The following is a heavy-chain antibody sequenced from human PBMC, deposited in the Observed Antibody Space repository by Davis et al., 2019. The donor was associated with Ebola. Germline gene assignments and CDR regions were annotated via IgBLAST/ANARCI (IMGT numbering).Heavy chain of an antibody. D-gene: IGHD3-10*01. CDR2: INPNSGGT. Sequence: ASVKVSCNASGYTFTGYYMHWVRQAPGQGLEWMGWINPNSGGTNYAQKFQGWVTMTRDTSISTAYMELSRLRSEDTAVYYCAKELVRGVTHFDYWGQGTLVTVSS. J-gene: IGHJ4*02. CDR3: AKELVRGVTHFDY. V-gene: IGHV1-2*04. CDR1: GYTFTGYY.